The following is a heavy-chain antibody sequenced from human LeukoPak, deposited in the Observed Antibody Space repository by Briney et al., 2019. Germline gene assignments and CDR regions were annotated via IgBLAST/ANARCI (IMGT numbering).Heavy chain of an antibody. CDR1: GDSVSSNSAA. D-gene: IGHD3-16*01. V-gene: IGHV6-1*01. CDR3: ARDVAEGGGELDY. J-gene: IGHJ4*02. Sequence: SQTLSLTCALSGDSVSSNSAAWNWIRQSPSRGLEWLGRTYYRSKWYNDYAVSVKSRITINPDTSKNQFSLQLTSVTPEDTAVYYCARDVAEGGGELDYWGQGTLVTVSS. CDR2: TYYRSKWYN.